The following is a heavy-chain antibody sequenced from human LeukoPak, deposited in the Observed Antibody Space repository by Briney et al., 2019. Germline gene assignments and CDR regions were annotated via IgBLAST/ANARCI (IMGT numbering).Heavy chain of an antibody. J-gene: IGHJ4*02. Sequence: GGSLRLSCAASGFTFSSDAMSWVRQAPGKGLEWVSAIGGSGSSTYYAGSVKGRFTISRDNSKNTLYLQMNSLRAEDTAVYYCAKSDTSGPTAHGYWGQGTLVTVSS. CDR2: IGGSGSST. D-gene: IGHD3-22*01. CDR3: AKSDTSGPTAHGY. CDR1: GFTFSSDA. V-gene: IGHV3-23*01.